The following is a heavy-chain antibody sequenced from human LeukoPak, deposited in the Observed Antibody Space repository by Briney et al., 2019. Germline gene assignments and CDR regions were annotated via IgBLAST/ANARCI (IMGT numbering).Heavy chain of an antibody. CDR2: IWYDGSNE. V-gene: IGHV3-33*01. J-gene: IGHJ4*02. Sequence: GRSLRLSCAASGFTFSSYGMHWARQAPGKGLEWVAVIWYDGSNENYGDFVKGRFTISRDKSKNTLYLQMNSLRVEDTAVYYCAREVRGYNYGHYYFDYWGQGTLVSVSS. D-gene: IGHD5-18*01. CDR3: AREVRGYNYGHYYFDY. CDR1: GFTFSSYG.